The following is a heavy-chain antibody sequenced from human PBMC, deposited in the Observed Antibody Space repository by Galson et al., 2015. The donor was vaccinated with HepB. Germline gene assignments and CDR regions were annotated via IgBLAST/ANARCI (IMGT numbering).Heavy chain of an antibody. CDR1: GGSISSYY. J-gene: IGHJ2*01. D-gene: IGHD3-10*01. CDR2: IYYSGST. V-gene: IGHV4-59*01. Sequence: SETLSLTCTVSGGSISSYYWSWIRQPPGKGLEWIGYIYYSGSTNYNPSLKSRVTISVDTSKNQFSLKLSSVTAADTAVYYCARGESWFDLWGRGTLVTVSS. CDR3: ARGESWFDL.